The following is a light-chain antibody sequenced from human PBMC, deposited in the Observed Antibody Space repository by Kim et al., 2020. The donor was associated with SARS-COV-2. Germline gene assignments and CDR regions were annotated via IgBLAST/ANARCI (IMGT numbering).Light chain of an antibody. V-gene: IGKV3-20*01. Sequence: EIVLTQSPGTLSLSPGERATLSCRASQSVSSSHLAWYQQKPGQAPRLLLSGASSRATGIPDRFSGSGSGTDFTLTISGLEPEDFVVYYCQQFGSSYTFGQGTKVDIK. J-gene: IGKJ2*01. CDR3: QQFGSSYT. CDR2: GAS. CDR1: QSVSSSH.